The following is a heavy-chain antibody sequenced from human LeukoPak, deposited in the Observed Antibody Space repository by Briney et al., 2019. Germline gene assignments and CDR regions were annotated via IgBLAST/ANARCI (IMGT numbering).Heavy chain of an antibody. V-gene: IGHV1-3*01. D-gene: IGHD3-16*02. CDR2: INVGNGNT. J-gene: IGHJ4*02. CDR1: GYTFTMFG. Sequence: ASVKVSCKASGYTFTMFGIHWVRQAPGQRPEWMGWINVGNGNTKYSQKFQDRVTIARETSASTAYMELNSLTFEDTAVYYCARTSLSACDYWGQGTLVAVSS. CDR3: ARTSLSACDY.